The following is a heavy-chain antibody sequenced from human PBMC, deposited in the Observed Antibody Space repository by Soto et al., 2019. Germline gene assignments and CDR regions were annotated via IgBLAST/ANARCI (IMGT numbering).Heavy chain of an antibody. CDR3: ARGRYCLTGRCFPNWFDS. V-gene: IGHV4-4*07. CDR2: IFSSGST. D-gene: IGHD7-27*01. J-gene: IGHJ5*01. CDR1: GGSINTFY. Sequence: SETLSLTCTVSGGSINTFYWSWVRQPAGKGLEWIGRIFSSGSTSFNPSLESRVAMSVDTSKNHFSLNVTSVTAADTAVYFCARGRYCLTGRCFPNWFDSWGQGALVTVSS.